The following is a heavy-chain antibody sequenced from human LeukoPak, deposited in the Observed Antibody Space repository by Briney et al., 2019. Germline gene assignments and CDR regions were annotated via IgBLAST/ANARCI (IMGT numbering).Heavy chain of an antibody. Sequence: ASVKVSCKASGYTFTSYGISWVRQAPGQGLEWMGWISAYNGNTNYAQKLQGRVTMTTDTSTSTAYMELRSLRSDDTAVYYCARAPEQQLVYYYYYGMDAWGQGTTVTVSS. J-gene: IGHJ6*02. CDR2: ISAYNGNT. CDR3: ARAPEQQLVYYYYYGMDA. V-gene: IGHV1-18*01. CDR1: GYTFTSYG. D-gene: IGHD6-13*01.